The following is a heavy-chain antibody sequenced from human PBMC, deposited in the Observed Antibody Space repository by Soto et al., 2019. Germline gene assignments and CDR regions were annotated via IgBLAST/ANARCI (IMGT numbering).Heavy chain of an antibody. Sequence: SVKVSCKASGGTFSSYAISWVRQAPGQGLEWMGGIIPIFGTANYAQKFQGRVTITADESTSTAYMELSSLRSEDTAVYYCARGSRPRDYYYYGMDVWGQGTTVTVSS. CDR1: GGTFSSYA. CDR3: ARGSRPRDYYYYGMDV. J-gene: IGHJ6*02. CDR2: IIPIFGTA. V-gene: IGHV1-69*13.